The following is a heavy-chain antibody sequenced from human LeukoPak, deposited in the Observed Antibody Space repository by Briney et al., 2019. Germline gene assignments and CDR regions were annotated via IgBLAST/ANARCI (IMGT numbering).Heavy chain of an antibody. Sequence: SETLSLTCSVSGGSISSDGYSWNWIRQPPGKDLEWIGYIHSSGTAYYNPSLKSRVTISLDRSKNQFSLNLTSVTAADTAVYYCARDLLLWFGEHDWGQGTLVTVSS. CDR1: GGSISSDGYS. V-gene: IGHV4-30-2*01. CDR3: ARDLLLWFGEHD. CDR2: IHSSGTA. J-gene: IGHJ4*02. D-gene: IGHD3-10*01.